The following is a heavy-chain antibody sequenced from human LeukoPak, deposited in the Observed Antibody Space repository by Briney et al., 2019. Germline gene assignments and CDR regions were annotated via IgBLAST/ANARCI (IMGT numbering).Heavy chain of an antibody. Sequence: PGVSLTLSCAGSRFTFKFYAMTWVRQAPGKGLEWVSGGIVDASDTKDAACVEGSLTLARDNAKNTLYLQMNSLRVKDTGVYDCEKAYSSILDGDAFHIWSQGTKVTVSP. D-gene: IGHD6-13*01. CDR3: EKAYSSILDGDAFHI. J-gene: IGHJ3*02. CDR2: GIVDASDT. CDR1: RFTFKFYA. V-gene: IGHV3-23*01.